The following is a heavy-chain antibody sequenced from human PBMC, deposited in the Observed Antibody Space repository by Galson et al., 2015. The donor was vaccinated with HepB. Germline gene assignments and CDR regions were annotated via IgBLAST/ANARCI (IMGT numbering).Heavy chain of an antibody. D-gene: IGHD4-17*01. CDR2: IDWDDDK. Sequence: PALVKPTQTLTLTCTFSGFSLSTSGMCVNWIRQPPGKALEWLARIDWDDDKFYSTSLKTRLTISKDTSKNQVVLTMTNMDPVDTATYYCARLYGDLWGYFDYWGQGTLVTVSS. CDR3: ARLYGDLWGYFDY. V-gene: IGHV2-70*17. CDR1: GFSLSTSGMC. J-gene: IGHJ4*02.